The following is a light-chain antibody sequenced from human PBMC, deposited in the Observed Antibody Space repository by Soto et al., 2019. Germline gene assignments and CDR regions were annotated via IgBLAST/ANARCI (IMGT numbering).Light chain of an antibody. CDR3: AAWDDSLSGPWV. CDR2: RNN. V-gene: IGLV1-47*01. J-gene: IGLJ3*02. Sequence: QSVLTQLPSASGTPGQRITISCSGSSSHIGSNYVYWYQQLPGTAPKLLIYRNNQRPSGVPDRFSGSKSCTSTSLAISRLRSEDEADYYCAAWDDSLSGPWVFGGGTKLTVL. CDR1: SSHIGSNY.